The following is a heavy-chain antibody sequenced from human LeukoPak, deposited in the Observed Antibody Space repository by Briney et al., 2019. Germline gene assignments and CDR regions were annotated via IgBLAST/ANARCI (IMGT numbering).Heavy chain of an antibody. CDR1: GFSFSSYW. CDR3: ARGRIAVAGTYIPSNWGPQLYYMDV. Sequence: GGSLRLSCAASGFSFSSYWMSWVRQAPGRGLEWVANIKQNGSEKYYVDSVKGRFTISRDNAKKSLYLQMNSLRAEDTAVYYCARGRIAVAGTYIPSNWGPQLYYMDVWGKGTTVTVSS. D-gene: IGHD6-19*01. CDR2: IKQNGSEK. J-gene: IGHJ6*03. V-gene: IGHV3-7*01.